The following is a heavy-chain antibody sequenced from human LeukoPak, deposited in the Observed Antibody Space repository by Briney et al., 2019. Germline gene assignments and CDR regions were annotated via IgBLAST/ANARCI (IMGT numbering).Heavy chain of an antibody. Sequence: PSETLSLTCTVSGGSISSYYWSWIRQPPGKGLEWIGYIYYSGSTNYNPSLKSRVTISVDTSKNQLSLKLSSVTAADTAVYYCARTITVVTPDHFDYWGQGTLVTVSS. J-gene: IGHJ4*02. CDR3: ARTITVVTPDHFDY. V-gene: IGHV4-59*01. CDR2: IYYSGST. D-gene: IGHD4-23*01. CDR1: GGSISSYY.